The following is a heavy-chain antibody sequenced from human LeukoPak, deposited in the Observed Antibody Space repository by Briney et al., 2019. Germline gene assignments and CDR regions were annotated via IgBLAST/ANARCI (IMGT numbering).Heavy chain of an antibody. V-gene: IGHV3-23*01. CDR3: ARGRGCSSLSCYPDY. CDR2: ISATGGST. D-gene: IGHD2-2*01. J-gene: IGHJ4*02. Sequence: GGSLRLSCAGSGFTFSSYAMSWVRQAPGKGLEWVSGISATGGSTYYADSVKGRFTISRDNSENTLYLQMNSLGAEDTALYYCARGRGCSSLSCYPDYWGQGTLVTVSS. CDR1: GFTFSSYA.